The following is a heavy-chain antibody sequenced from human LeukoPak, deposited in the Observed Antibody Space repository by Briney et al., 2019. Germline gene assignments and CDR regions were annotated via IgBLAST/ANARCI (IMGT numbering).Heavy chain of an antibody. V-gene: IGHV4-34*01. D-gene: IGHD1-1*01. CDR2: INHSGST. CDR3: ARGRTGPGDY. J-gene: IGHJ4*02. Sequence: SETLSLTCAVYGGSFSGYYWSWIRQPPGKGLDWIGEINHSGSTNYNPSLKSRVTISVGTSKNQFALKLSSVTAADTAVYYCARGRTGPGDYWGQGTLVTVSS. CDR1: GGSFSGYY.